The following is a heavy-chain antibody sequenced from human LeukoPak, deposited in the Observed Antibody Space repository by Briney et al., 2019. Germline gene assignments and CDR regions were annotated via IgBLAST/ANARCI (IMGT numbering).Heavy chain of an antibody. J-gene: IGHJ4*02. CDR2: ISWNSGSI. D-gene: IGHD6-13*01. V-gene: IGHV3-9*01. CDR3: AKDRNPCSSSCVFDY. CDR1: GFTFDDYA. Sequence: GGSLRLSCAASGFTFDDYAMHWVRQAPGKGLEWVSGISWNSGSIGYADSVKGRFTISRDNAKNSLYLQMNSLRAEDTALYYCAKDRNPCSSSCVFDYWGQGTLVTVSS.